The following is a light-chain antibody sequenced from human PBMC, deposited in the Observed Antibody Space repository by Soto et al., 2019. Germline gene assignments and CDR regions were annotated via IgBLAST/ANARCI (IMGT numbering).Light chain of an antibody. V-gene: IGKV3-20*01. CDR1: QSVSSNY. Sequence: EIVLTQSPGTLSLSPGERATLFCRASQSVSSNYLAWYQQKPGQAPRLLIFNASRRAAGSPDRFSGSGSGTDFTLTISRLEPEDFAVYYCQQYGTSPRYTFGQGTKLEIK. CDR2: NAS. CDR3: QQYGTSPRYT. J-gene: IGKJ2*01.